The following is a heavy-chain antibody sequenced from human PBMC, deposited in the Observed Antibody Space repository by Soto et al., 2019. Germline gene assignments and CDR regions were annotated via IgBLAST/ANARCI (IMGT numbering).Heavy chain of an antibody. CDR2: INPGNGDT. CDR1: GDTFSRHY. D-gene: IGHD3-3*01. CDR3: ATRVKGDFDV. V-gene: IGHV1-46*03. Sequence: QVQLMQPGAEVMKPGASMTVSCKASGDTFSRHYVHWVRQAPGQGLEWMGRINPGNGDTTYSQEFQGRVTMTRATSTNTVYMDLSRLRSDDTAVYYCATRVKGDFDVWGQGTTVVVS. J-gene: IGHJ6*01.